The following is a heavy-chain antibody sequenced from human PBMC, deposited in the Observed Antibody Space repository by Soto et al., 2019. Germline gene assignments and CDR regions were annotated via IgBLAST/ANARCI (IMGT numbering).Heavy chain of an antibody. Sequence: ALVKVSCKVSGFLFPDYAVHWVRQAPGQGLEWSGGMNADTGNIKYSKRFQHRVPITREPSVSKVFMELRSLRSEDSAIYYCAREGAVAQNWFDPWGQGTLVNVSS. CDR2: MNADTGNI. CDR1: GFLFPDYA. CDR3: AREGAVAQNWFDP. J-gene: IGHJ5*02. V-gene: IGHV1-3*01. D-gene: IGHD6-19*01.